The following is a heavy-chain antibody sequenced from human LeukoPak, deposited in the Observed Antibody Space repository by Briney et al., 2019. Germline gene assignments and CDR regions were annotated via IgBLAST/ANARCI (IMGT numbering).Heavy chain of an antibody. CDR1: GGSFSGYY. CDR2: INHSGST. CDR3: ARRGRYYYGSGSYYITP. J-gene: IGHJ5*02. V-gene: IGHV4-34*01. Sequence: SETLSLTCAVYGGSFSGYYWSWIRQPPGKGLEWIGEINHSGSTNYNPSHKSRVTISVDTSKNQFSLKLSSVTAADTAVYYCARRGRYYYGSGSYYITPWGQGTLVTVSS. D-gene: IGHD3-10*01.